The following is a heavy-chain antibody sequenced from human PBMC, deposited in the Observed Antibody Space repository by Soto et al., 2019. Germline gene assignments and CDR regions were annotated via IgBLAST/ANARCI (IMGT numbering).Heavy chain of an antibody. Sequence: ASVKVSCKASGYTFTGYYMHWVRQAPGQGLEWMGWINPNSGGTNYAQKFQGWVTMTRDTSISTAYMELSRLRSDDTAVYYCARVLRGNAQYYYGSGSYYPLAYWGQGTLVTVS. CDR3: ARVLRGNAQYYYGSGSYYPLAY. J-gene: IGHJ4*02. V-gene: IGHV1-2*04. D-gene: IGHD3-10*01. CDR2: INPNSGGT. CDR1: GYTFTGYY.